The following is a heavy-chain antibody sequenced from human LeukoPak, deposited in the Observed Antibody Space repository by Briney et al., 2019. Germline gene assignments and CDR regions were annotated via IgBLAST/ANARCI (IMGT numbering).Heavy chain of an antibody. CDR2: ISGRGANT. D-gene: IGHD2-2*01. CDR3: AKAVVIVPTATPFDY. CDR1: GFTLSTYA. V-gene: IGHV3-23*01. Sequence: GGSLRLSCAGSGFTLSTYAMSWVRQAPGKGLEWVSAISGRGANTYYADSVKGRFTISRDNSKNTLYMQMNSLRAEDTAVYYCAKAVVIVPTATPFDYWGQGTLVTVSS. J-gene: IGHJ4*02.